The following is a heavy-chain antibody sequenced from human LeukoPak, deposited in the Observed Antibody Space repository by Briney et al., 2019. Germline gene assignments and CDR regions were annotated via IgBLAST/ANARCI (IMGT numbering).Heavy chain of an antibody. D-gene: IGHD3-10*01. V-gene: IGHV4-31*03. Sequence: SETLSLTCTVSGGSISSGGYYWSWIRQHPGKGLEWIGYIYYSRSTYYNPSLKSRVTISVDTSKNQFSLKLSSVTAADTAVYYCARGLGVPPDYWGQGTLVTVSS. J-gene: IGHJ4*02. CDR1: GGSISSGGYY. CDR3: ARGLGVPPDY. CDR2: IYYSRST.